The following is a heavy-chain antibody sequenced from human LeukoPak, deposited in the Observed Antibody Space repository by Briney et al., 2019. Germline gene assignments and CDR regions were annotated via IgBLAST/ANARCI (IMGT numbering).Heavy chain of an antibody. D-gene: IGHD6-19*01. J-gene: IGHJ3*02. CDR1: GGPISSSSYY. CDR3: ASIPQWLAKADAFDI. Sequence: PSETLSLTCTVSGGPISSSSYYWGWIRQPPGKGLEWIGSIYYSGSTYYNPSLKSRVTISVDTSKNQFSLKLSSVTAADTAVYYCASIPQWLAKADAFDIWGQGTMVTVSS. V-gene: IGHV4-39*01. CDR2: IYYSGST.